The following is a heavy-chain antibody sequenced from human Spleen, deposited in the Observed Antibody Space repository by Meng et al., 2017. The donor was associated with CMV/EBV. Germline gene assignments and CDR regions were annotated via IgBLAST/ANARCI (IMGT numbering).Heavy chain of an antibody. CDR1: GFTVSSNY. CDR2: IYSGGST. Sequence: GGSLRLSCAASGFTVSSNYMSWVRQAPGKGLEWVSVIYSGGSTYYADSVKGRFTISRDNSKNTLYLQMNSLRAEDTAVYYCARYFAGYYGMDVWGQGTTVTVSS. V-gene: IGHV3-66*02. CDR3: ARYFAGYYGMDV. D-gene: IGHD3-9*01. J-gene: IGHJ6*02.